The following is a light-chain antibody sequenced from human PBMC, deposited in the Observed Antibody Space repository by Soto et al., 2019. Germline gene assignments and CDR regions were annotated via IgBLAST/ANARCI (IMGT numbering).Light chain of an antibody. CDR3: QQLNSYPIT. J-gene: IGKJ5*01. CDR1: QDISSY. Sequence: DIQLTQSPSFLSASVGDRVTITCRASQDISSYLAWYQQKPGKAPNLLIYAASTLQSGVPSRFSGSGSGTEFTLTIISLQPEDFATYFCQQLNSYPITFGQGTRLQIK. CDR2: AAS. V-gene: IGKV1-9*01.